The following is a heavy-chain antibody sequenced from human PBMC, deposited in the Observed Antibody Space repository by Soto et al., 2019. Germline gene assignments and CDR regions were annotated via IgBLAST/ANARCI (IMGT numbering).Heavy chain of an antibody. J-gene: IGHJ4*02. Sequence: EVQLLESGGGLVQPGGSLRLSCAASGFSFSSYVMTWVRQAPGKGLEWVSTFGLGNTYYADSVKGRFTISRDNSKSTLYLQMNRLTVEDTAVYYCAKGTAFWSGNMPHYFDYWGQGTLVTVSS. CDR3: AKGTAFWSGNMPHYFDY. D-gene: IGHD3-3*01. V-gene: IGHV3-23*01. CDR1: GFSFSSYV. CDR2: FGLGNT.